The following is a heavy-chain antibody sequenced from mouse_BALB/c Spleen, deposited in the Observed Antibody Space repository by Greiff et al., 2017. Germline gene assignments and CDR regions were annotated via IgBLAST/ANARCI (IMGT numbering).Heavy chain of an antibody. CDR1: GFTFNTYA. V-gene: IGHV10-1*02. J-gene: IGHJ3*01. CDR3: GSRGFAY. CDR2: IRSKSNNYAT. Sequence: EVQLQESGGGLVQPKGSLKLSCAASGFTFNTYAMNWVRQAPGKGLEWVARIRSKSNNYATYYADSVKDRFTISRDDSQSMLYLQMNNLKTEDTAMYYCGSRGFAYWGQGTLVTVSA. D-gene: IGHD3-3*01.